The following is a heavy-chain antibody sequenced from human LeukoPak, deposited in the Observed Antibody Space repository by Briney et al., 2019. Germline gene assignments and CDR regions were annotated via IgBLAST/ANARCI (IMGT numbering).Heavy chain of an antibody. D-gene: IGHD3-10*01. Sequence: SETLSLTCAVYGGSFNGYSWSWIRQTPGKGLEWIGYIHYSGSTNYNPSLKSRVTISVDTSKNQFSLKLSSVTAADTAVYYCAKYYYGSGSPIDYWGQGTLVTVSS. CDR1: GGSFNGYS. V-gene: IGHV4-59*01. CDR3: AKYYYGSGSPIDY. J-gene: IGHJ4*02. CDR2: IHYSGST.